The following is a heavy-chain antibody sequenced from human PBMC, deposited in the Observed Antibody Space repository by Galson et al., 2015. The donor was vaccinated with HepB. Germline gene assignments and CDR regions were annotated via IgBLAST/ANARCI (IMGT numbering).Heavy chain of an antibody. D-gene: IGHD3-10*01. CDR1: GYTFTSYG. CDR2: ISVYNGNT. CDR3: ARGGTMVQGVIIAYYFDY. Sequence: SVKVSCKASGYTFTSYGISWVRQAPGQGLEWMGWISVYNGNTKYAQKLQGRVTMTTDTSTSTAYMELRSLRSDDTAVYYCARGGTMVQGVIIAYYFDYWGQGTLVTVSS. V-gene: IGHV1-18*01. J-gene: IGHJ4*02.